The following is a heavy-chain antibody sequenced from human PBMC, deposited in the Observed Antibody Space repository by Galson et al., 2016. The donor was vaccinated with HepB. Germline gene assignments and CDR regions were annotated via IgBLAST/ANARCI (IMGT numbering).Heavy chain of an antibody. CDR1: GFTFSNYA. V-gene: IGHV3-23*01. CDR2: ISGSGANT. D-gene: IGHD6-13*01. Sequence: SLRLSCAASGFTFSNYAMTWVRQAPGKGLEWVSGISGSGANTHYANAVKGRFTISRDNSNNTMYLQVNSLRSEDTALYFCARYSNSGAPFDYWGQGRLVTVSS. CDR3: ARYSNSGAPFDY. J-gene: IGHJ4*02.